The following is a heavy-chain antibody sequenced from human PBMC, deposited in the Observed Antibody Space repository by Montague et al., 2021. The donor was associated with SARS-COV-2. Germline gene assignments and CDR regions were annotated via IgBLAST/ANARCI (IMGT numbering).Heavy chain of an antibody. CDR2: IYYSGST. D-gene: IGHD3-10*01. V-gene: IGHV4-4*02. CDR3: ARVHPLWFGKLLLDYYYYYGMDV. J-gene: IGHJ6*02. CDR1: GGSISSSNW. Sequence: SETLSLTCAVSGGSISSSNWWSWVRQPPGKGLEWIGEIYYSGSTNYNPSLKSRVTISVDKSKNQFSLKLSSVTAADTAVYYCARVHPLWFGKLLLDYYYYYGMDVWGQGTTVTVSS.